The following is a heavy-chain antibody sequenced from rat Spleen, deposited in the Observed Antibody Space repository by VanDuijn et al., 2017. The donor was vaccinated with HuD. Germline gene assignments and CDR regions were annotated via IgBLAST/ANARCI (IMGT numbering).Heavy chain of an antibody. CDR1: GFSLISYA. J-gene: IGHJ2*01. V-gene: IGHV2-13*01. CDR3: ARLGDH. Sequence: QVQLKESGPGLVQPSQTLSLTCTVSGFSLISYAVNWVRQPPGKGLEWMGGIWGDGSTKYSSVLKSRLSISRDTSKSQVFLKMNSVQAEDTAVYFCARLGDHWGQGLMVTVSS. CDR2: IWGDGST. D-gene: IGHD5-1*01.